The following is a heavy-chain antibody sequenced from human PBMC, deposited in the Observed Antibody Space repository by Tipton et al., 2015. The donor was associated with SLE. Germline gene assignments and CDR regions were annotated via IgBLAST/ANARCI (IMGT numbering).Heavy chain of an antibody. J-gene: IGHJ2*01. CDR3: ARVLDWYFDL. CDR1: GFTFNRHA. V-gene: IGHV3-23*01. CDR2: ISGRGGNT. Sequence: SLRLSCADSGFTFNRHAMHWVRQAPGKGLEWVSGISGRGGNTYYADSVKGRFTISRDNSKNTLYLHMNSLRTEDTAVYYCARVLDWYFDLWGRGTLVTVSS.